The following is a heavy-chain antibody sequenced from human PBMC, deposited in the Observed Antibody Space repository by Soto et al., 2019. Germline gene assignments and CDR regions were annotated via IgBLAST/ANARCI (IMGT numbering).Heavy chain of an antibody. CDR1: GFTFSTYW. J-gene: IGHJ4*02. CDR3: VCGGNFFVY. V-gene: IGHV3-7*01. Sequence: EVQLVESGGGLVQPGGSLRLPCAASGFTFSTYWMTWVRQPPGKGLEWVASINQDGSERYYVDSVRGRFTISRDNAKNSLYLPMNSLRVEDTAVYYCVCGGNFFVYWGQGTLVTVSP. CDR2: INQDGSER. D-gene: IGHD3-16*01.